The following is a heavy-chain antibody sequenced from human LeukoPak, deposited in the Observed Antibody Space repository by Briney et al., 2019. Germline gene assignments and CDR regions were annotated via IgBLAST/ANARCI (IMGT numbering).Heavy chain of an antibody. V-gene: IGHV3-7*03. CDR1: GFTFSSYW. CDR2: IKQDESEK. Sequence: PGGSLRLSCAASGFTFSSYWMSWVRQAPGKGLEWVANIKQDESEKYYVDSVKGRFTISRDNAKNSLYLQMNSLRAEDTAVYYCARDKIEGPTKLHYWGQGILVTVSS. J-gene: IGHJ4*02. D-gene: IGHD1-1*01. CDR3: ARDKIEGPTKLHY.